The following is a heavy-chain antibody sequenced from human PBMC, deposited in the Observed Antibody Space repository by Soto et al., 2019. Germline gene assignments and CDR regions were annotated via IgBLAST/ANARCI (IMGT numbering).Heavy chain of an antibody. D-gene: IGHD3-3*01. V-gene: IGHV3-15*07. CDR3: TTQQITIFGVVIGPLATDV. Sequence: PGGSLRLSCAASGFTFSSAWMNWVRQAPGKGLEWVGRIKSKTDGGTTDYAAPVKGRFTISRDDSKNTLYLQMNSLKTEDTAVYYCTTQQITIFGVVIGPLATDVWGQGTTVTVSS. CDR2: IKSKTDGGTT. CDR1: GFTFSSAW. J-gene: IGHJ6*02.